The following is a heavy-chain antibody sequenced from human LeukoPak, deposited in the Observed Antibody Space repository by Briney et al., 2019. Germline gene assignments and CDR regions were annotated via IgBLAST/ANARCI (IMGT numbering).Heavy chain of an antibody. CDR2: ISAYNGNT. CDR3: ARLGSDGYSIIDNWFDP. CDR1: GYTFTSYG. J-gene: IGHJ5*02. Sequence: ASVKVSCKASGYTFTSYGISWVRRAPGEGLEWMGWISAYNGNTNYAQKLQGRVNMTTDTSTSTAYMELRSLRSDDTAVYYCARLGSDGYSIIDNWFDPWGQGTLFTVSS. D-gene: IGHD6-13*01. V-gene: IGHV1-18*01.